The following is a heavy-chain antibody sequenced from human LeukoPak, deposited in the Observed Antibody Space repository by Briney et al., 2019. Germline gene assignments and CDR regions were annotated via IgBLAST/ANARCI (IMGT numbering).Heavy chain of an antibody. CDR2: IYYSGST. CDR3: ARAEGITIFGVVRPGYFDL. CDR1: GASISNDF. D-gene: IGHD3-3*01. Sequence: SETLSLTCTVSGASISNDFWSWIRQPPGKGLEWIGYIYYSGSTNYNPSLKSRVTISVDTSKNQFSLKLSSVTAADTAVYYCARAEGITIFGVVRPGYFDLWGRGTLVTVSS. J-gene: IGHJ2*01. V-gene: IGHV4-59*01.